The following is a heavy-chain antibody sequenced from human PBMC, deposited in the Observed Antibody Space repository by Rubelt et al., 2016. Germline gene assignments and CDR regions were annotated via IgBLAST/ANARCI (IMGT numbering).Heavy chain of an antibody. D-gene: IGHD5-18*01. CDR2: IDGDDDK. J-gene: IGHJ4*02. V-gene: IGHV2-70*01. CDR1: GFSHSTSGLC. CDR3: ALCRSYGVEFDY. Sequence: QVTLRESDPALVKPTQNLTLTCTCSGFSHSTSGLCVSWIRQPPRKALDGLEIIDGDDDKYYSTSLKTRLTISKDTPKNQVVLTMTNMDPVDTATYYCALCRSYGVEFDYWGQGTLVTVSS.